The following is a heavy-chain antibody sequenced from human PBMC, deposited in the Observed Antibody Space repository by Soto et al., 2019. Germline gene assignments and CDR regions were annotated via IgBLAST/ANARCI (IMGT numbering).Heavy chain of an antibody. Sequence: SETLSLTCTVSGDSSVSSSSYYWGWIRQPPGKGLEWIGSIYYTGNTFYSPSFRSRLTISVGTSKGQFSLKLRSVTAADTATYYCASEVSSTDGMDVWGQGTTVTVSS. CDR1: GDSSVSSSSYY. D-gene: IGHD2-15*01. V-gene: IGHV4-39*01. J-gene: IGHJ6*02. CDR2: IYYTGNT. CDR3: ASEVSSTDGMDV.